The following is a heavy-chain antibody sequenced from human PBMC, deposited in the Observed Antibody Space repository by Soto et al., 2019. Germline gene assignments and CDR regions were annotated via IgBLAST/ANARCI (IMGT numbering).Heavy chain of an antibody. J-gene: IGHJ6*02. V-gene: IGHV3-53*05. D-gene: IGHD3-22*01. CDR2: IYSGGST. CDR1: GFTVSSNY. Sequence: SGGSLRLSCAASGFTVSSNYMSWVRQAPGKGLEWVSVIYSGGSTYYADSVKGRSTISRDNSKNTLYLQMNSLRAEDTAVYYCAKEAITMIYSGMDVWGQGTTVTVSS. CDR3: AKEAITMIYSGMDV.